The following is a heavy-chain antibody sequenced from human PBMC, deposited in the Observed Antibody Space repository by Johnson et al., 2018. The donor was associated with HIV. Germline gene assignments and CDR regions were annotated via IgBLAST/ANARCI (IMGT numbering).Heavy chain of an antibody. CDR1: GFTFDDYD. CDR2: IKSDGTST. Sequence: EKLVESGGGVVRPGGSLRLSCAGSGFTFDDYDLSWVRQAPGKGLEWVSRIKSDGTSTNYADSVKGRFTISRDNSKNTLYLQMNSLRAEDTAVYYCAKDMKVGATAGGSFDIWGQGTMVTVPS. CDR3: AKDMKVGATAGGSFDI. V-gene: IGHV3-20*04. J-gene: IGHJ3*02. D-gene: IGHD1-26*01.